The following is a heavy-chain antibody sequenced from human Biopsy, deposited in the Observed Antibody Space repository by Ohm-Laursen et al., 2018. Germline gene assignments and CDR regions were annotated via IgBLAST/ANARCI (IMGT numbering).Heavy chain of an antibody. CDR3: ARRLPLRGFAFDV. D-gene: IGHD3-10*01. J-gene: IGHJ3*01. CDR1: GVSITSYF. CDR2: IYYRGNT. Sequence: GTLSLTCTVSGVSITSYFWDWIRQAPGKGLEWIGNIYYRGNTNYSPSLKSRATISLDSSKNQFSLNLNSVTATDTAVYYCARRLPLRGFAFDVWGQGTVVTVS. V-gene: IGHV4-59*08.